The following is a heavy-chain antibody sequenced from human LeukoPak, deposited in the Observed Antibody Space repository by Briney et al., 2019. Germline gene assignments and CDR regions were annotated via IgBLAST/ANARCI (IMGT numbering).Heavy chain of an antibody. Sequence: PGGSLRLSCAASGFTLSNYGMVWVRQAPGKGLQWVSSIKGGDTAYADSVRGRFTISRDISKNTVYLQMNSLSAEDTAVYYCARRVSETYIQPFDSWGQGTLVTVSS. V-gene: IGHV3-23*01. D-gene: IGHD2-2*01. CDR1: GFTLSNYG. J-gene: IGHJ4*02. CDR2: IKGGDT. CDR3: ARRVSETYIQPFDS.